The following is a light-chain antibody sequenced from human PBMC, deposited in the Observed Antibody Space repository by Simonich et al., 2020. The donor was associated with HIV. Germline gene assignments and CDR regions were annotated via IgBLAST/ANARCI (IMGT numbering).Light chain of an antibody. CDR1: SSDVGAYNY. Sequence: QSALTQPRSVSGSPGQSVTISCTGTSSDVGAYNYVSWYQQHPGKAPKLMIYYVSKRPSGVPDRFSGSKSGNTASLTISGLQAEDEADYYCCSYAGSFVVFGGGTKLTVL. J-gene: IGLJ2*01. V-gene: IGLV2-11*01. CDR3: CSYAGSFVV. CDR2: YVS.